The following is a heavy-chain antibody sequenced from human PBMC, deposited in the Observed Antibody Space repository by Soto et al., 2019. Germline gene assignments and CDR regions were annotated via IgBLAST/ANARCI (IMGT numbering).Heavy chain of an antibody. CDR2: IKQDGSEK. V-gene: IGHV3-7*01. J-gene: IGHJ6*03. D-gene: IGHD2-2*01. Sequence: GGSLRLSCAASGFTFSSYWMSWVRQAPGKGLEWVANIKQDGSEKYYVDSVKGRFTISRDNAKNSLYLQMNSLRAEDTAVYYCARAEFSSTSPSNLYYMDVWGKGTTVTVSS. CDR3: ARAEFSSTSPSNLYYMDV. CDR1: GFTFSSYW.